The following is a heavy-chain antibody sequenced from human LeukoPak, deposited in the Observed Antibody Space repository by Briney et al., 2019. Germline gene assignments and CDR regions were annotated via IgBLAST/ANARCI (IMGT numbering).Heavy chain of an antibody. J-gene: IGHJ4*02. V-gene: IGHV3-23*01. CDR3: AKTYYDSSGYYYYFDY. D-gene: IGHD3-22*01. CDR2: ISGSGGST. Sequence: GGSLRLSCAASGFTFSSYAMSWVRQAPGKGLEWVSAISGSGGSTYYADSVKGRFTISRDNSKNTLYLQMNSLRAEDTAVYYCAKTYYDSSGYYYYFDYWGQGTPVTVSS. CDR1: GFTFSSYA.